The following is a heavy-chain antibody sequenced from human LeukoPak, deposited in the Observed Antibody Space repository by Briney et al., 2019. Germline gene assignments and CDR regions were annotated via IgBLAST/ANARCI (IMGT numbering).Heavy chain of an antibody. D-gene: IGHD2-21*02. CDR1: GGSISSSSYY. J-gene: IGHJ4*02. CDR3: ARAAAHTVVVTDFDY. V-gene: IGHV4-39*07. CDR2: IYYSGST. Sequence: SETLSLTCTVSGGSISSSSYYWGWIRQPPGKGLEWIGSIYYSGSTYYNPSLKSRVTISVDTSKNQFSLKLSSVTAADTAVYYCARAAAHTVVVTDFDYWGQGTLVTVSS.